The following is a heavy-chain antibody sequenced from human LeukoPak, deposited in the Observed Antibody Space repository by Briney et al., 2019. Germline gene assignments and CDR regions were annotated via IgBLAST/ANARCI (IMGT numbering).Heavy chain of an antibody. J-gene: IGHJ3*02. CDR2: INHSGST. Sequence: SETLSLTCAVYGGSFSGYYWSWIRQPPGKGLEWIGEINHSGSTNYNPSLKSRVTISVDTSKNQFSLKLSSVTAAATAVYYCARGRAGSFDAFDIWGQGTMVTVSS. V-gene: IGHV4-34*01. CDR1: GGSFSGYY. CDR3: ARGRAGSFDAFDI.